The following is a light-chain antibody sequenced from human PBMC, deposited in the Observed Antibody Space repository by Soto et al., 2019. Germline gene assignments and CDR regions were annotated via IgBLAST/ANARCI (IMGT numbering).Light chain of an antibody. CDR3: MQGSHWPWT. V-gene: IGKV2-30*01. J-gene: IGKJ1*01. Sequence: DAVLSQSPLSLPVTLGQPASISCRSSQSLVYTDGSTSLHWVQQRPGQSPRRLIYRVSNRDAGVPDRFSGSGSGTDFTLKISRVEAEDVGVYYCMQGSHWPWTCGQGTKVDI. CDR2: RVS. CDR1: QSLVYTDGSTS.